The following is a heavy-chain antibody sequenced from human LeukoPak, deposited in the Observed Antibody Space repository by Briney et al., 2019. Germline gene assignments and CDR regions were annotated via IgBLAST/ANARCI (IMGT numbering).Heavy chain of an antibody. CDR1: GGTFSSYA. Sequence: SVKVSCKASGGTFSSYAINWVRQAPGQGLEWMGRIIPIFGTANFAQKFQGRVTITTDESTSTAYMELSSLRSEDTAVYYCAISPRSALDWFDPWGQRTLVTVSS. J-gene: IGHJ5*02. CDR2: IIPIFGTA. V-gene: IGHV1-69*05. D-gene: IGHD3-16*01. CDR3: AISPRSALDWFDP.